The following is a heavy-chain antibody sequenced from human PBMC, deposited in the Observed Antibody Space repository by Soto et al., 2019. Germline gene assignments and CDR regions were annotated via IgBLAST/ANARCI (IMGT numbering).Heavy chain of an antibody. CDR3: AIGKYSGSYPGGFDI. V-gene: IGHV3-21*01. Sequence: GGSLRLSCAASGFTFSSYSMNWVRQAPGKGLEWVAAISSSSYTNYTDSVKSRVTISRDTAKNSLYLQMNRLSAEDTAVYYCAIGKYSGSYPGGFDIWGQGTMVTVSS. CDR2: ISSSSYT. CDR1: GFTFSSYS. J-gene: IGHJ3*02. D-gene: IGHD1-26*01.